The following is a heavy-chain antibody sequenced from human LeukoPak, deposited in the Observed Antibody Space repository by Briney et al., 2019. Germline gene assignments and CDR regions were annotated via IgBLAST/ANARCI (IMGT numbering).Heavy chain of an antibody. CDR3: ARVSPEYVSPSPLGY. J-gene: IGHJ4*02. CDR2: ISYDGSNK. D-gene: IGHD3-10*02. CDR1: GFTFSSYA. V-gene: IGHV3-30-3*01. Sequence: GGSLRLSCAASGFTFSSYAMHWVRQAPGKGLEWVAVISYDGSNKYYADSVKGRFTISRDNSKNTLYLQMNSLRAEDTAVYYCARVSPEYVSPSPLGYWGQGTLVTVSS.